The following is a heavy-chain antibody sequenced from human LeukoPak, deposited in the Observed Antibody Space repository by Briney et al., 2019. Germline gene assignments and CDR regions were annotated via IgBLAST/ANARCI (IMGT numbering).Heavy chain of an antibody. CDR3: ATIDNDYINYELNY. J-gene: IGHJ4*02. V-gene: IGHV4-34*01. CDR1: GGSFSGYY. CDR2: INHSGST. D-gene: IGHD4-11*01. Sequence: PSETLSLTCAVYGGSFSGYYWSWIRQPPGKGLEWIGEINHSGSTNYNPSLKSRVTISVDTSKNQFSLKLSSVTAADTAVYYCATIDNDYINYELNYWGQGTLVTVSS.